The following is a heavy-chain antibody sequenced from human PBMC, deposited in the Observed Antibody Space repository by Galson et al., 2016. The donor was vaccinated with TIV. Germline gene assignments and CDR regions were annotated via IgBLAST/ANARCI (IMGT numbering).Heavy chain of an antibody. V-gene: IGHV1-69*06. D-gene: IGHD3-22*01. J-gene: IGHJ3*02. CDR3: AEASKYESSGYYRVVFDI. CDR1: GIIFNSYA. CDR2: IIPMFGTA. Sequence: SVKVSCKASGIIFNSYAISWVRQAPGQGLEWMGGIIPMFGTANYARNFQGRVTITADKSTSTAYMALISLSSEDTAVYYCAEASKYESSGYYRVVFDIWGQGTTVTVSS.